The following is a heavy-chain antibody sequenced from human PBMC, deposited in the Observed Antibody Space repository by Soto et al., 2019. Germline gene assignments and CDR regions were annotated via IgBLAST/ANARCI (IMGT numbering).Heavy chain of an antibody. CDR1: GVTFSTYA. D-gene: IGHD1-7*01. J-gene: IGHJ4*02. Sequence: GGSLRLSCAASGVTFSTYAMSWVRQAPGKGLEWVSAISGGGGSTYYADSVKGRFTISRDNSKNTLYLQMNSLRAEDTAVYYCEKDRVEAELLDYWGQGTLVTVSS. CDR2: ISGGGGST. CDR3: EKDRVEAELLDY. V-gene: IGHV3-23*01.